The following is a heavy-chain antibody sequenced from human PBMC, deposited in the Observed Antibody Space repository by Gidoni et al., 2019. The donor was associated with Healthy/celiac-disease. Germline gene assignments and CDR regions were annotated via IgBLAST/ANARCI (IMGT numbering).Heavy chain of an antibody. D-gene: IGHD3-10*01. V-gene: IGHV4-39*01. Sequence: QLQLQESGPGLVKPSETLSLTCNVPGGSISSSSYYWGWIRQPPGKGLEWIGSIDYRGSTYYNPSLKSRVTISVDTSKNQFSLKLSSVTAADTAVYYCARHADYYGSGSYFSWGQGTLVTVSS. CDR2: IDYRGST. J-gene: IGHJ4*02. CDR1: GGSISSSSYY. CDR3: ARHADYYGSGSYFS.